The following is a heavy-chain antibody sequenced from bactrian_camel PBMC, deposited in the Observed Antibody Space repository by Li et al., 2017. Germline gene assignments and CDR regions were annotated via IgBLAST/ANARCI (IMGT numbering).Heavy chain of an antibody. Sequence: HVQLVESGGGLVQPGGSLRLSCAASAFTISGYGMSWVRQAPGKGLEWVSGISSDGSNTDYADSVKGRFTVSRDNTKNTLYLQLNSLKTEDTAMYYCARSDGNYNSGSYQLTYWGEGTKVT. CDR2: ISSDGSNT. CDR1: AFTISGYG. CDR3: ARSDGNYNSGSYQLTY. V-gene: IGHV3S6*01. J-gene: IGHJ4*01. D-gene: IGHD2*01.